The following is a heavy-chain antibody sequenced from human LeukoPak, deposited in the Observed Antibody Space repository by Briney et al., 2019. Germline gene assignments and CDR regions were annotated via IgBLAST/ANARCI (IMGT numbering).Heavy chain of an antibody. Sequence: SETLSLTCTVSGSSFNVYYWSWIRQSPGKGLDWIAYISYSGSTNYNPSLKSRVTISVDTSKNQFFLKLSSVTAADTAVYYCARDDDRELDYWGQGTLVTVSS. CDR2: ISYSGST. CDR3: ARDDDRELDY. CDR1: GSSFNVYY. J-gene: IGHJ4*02. D-gene: IGHD1-26*01. V-gene: IGHV4-59*01.